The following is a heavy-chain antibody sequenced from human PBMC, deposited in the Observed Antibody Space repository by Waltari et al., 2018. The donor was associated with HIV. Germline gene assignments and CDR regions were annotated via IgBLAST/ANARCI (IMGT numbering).Heavy chain of an antibody. CDR2: IWYDGGNE. CDR3: ARDWTITATTRVDF. J-gene: IGHJ4*03. V-gene: IGHV3-33*01. Sequence: QVQLAESGGGVVQPGRSLRLYCVASGFIFNKFGMHWVRPKPGKGLEWVAAIWYDGGNEYYADSVKGRFTISRDNSKNTLYLQMNSLRAEDTAVYYCARDWTITATTRVDFWGPGTLVTVSS. D-gene: IGHD1-20*01. CDR1: GFIFNKFG.